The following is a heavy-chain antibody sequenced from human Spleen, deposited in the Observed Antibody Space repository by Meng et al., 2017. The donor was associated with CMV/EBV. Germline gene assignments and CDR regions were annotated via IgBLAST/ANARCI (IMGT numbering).Heavy chain of an antibody. CDR1: GYTFTSYY. V-gene: IGHV1-8*02. D-gene: IGHD3-10*01. Sequence: ASVKVSCKASGYTFTSYYLHWVRQATGQGLEWMGWMNPNSGNTGYAQKFQGRVTMTRNTSISTAYMELSSLRSEDTAVYYCARGGGGLLWFGEFPLYYYYGMDVWGQGTTVTVSS. J-gene: IGHJ6*02. CDR3: ARGGGGLLWFGEFPLYYYYGMDV. CDR2: MNPNSGNT.